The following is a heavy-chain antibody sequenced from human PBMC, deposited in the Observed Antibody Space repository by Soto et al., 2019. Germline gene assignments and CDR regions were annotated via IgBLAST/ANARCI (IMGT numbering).Heavy chain of an antibody. D-gene: IGHD6-19*01. CDR1: GFPFDDYS. V-gene: IGHV3-21*04. J-gene: IGHJ4*02. CDR2: VSSSSSYI. Sequence: GGSLRLSCAASGFPFDDYSMNWVRQAPGKWLEWVSSVSSSSSYIYYADSVKGRFTISRDNAKNSLYLQMNSLRAEDTAVYYCAKPPTAVAGADYRGQGTLVTVSS. CDR3: AKPPTAVAGADY.